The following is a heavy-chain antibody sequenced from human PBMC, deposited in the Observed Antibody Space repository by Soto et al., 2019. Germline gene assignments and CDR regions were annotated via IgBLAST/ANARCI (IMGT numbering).Heavy chain of an antibody. CDR2: MNPNSGNT. J-gene: IGHJ5*02. V-gene: IGHV1-8*01. D-gene: IGHD2-15*01. CDR1: GYTFTSYD. CDR3: ARGGGYCSGGSCSNWFDP. Sequence: ASVKVSCTASGYTFTSYDINWVRQATGQGLEWMGWMNPNSGNTGYAQKFQGRVTMTRNTSISTAYMELSSLRSEDTAVYYCARGGGYCSGGSCSNWFDPWGQGTLVTVSS.